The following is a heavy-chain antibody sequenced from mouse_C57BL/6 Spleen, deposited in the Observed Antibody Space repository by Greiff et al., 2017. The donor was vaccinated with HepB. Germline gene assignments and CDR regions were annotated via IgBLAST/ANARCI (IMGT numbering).Heavy chain of an antibody. CDR2: IYPGDGDT. J-gene: IGHJ1*03. D-gene: IGHD1-1*01. CDR1: GYAFSSSW. Sequence: VQGVESGPELVKPGASVKISCKASGYAFSSSWMNWVKQRPGKGLEWIGRIYPGDGDTNYNGKFKGKATLTADKSSSTAYMQLSSLTSEDSAVYFCASRDYGSSYIWYFDVWGTGTTVTVSS. V-gene: IGHV1-82*01. CDR3: ASRDYGSSYIWYFDV.